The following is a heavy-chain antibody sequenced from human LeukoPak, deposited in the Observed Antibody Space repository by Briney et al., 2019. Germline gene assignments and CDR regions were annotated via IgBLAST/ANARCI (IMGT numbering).Heavy chain of an antibody. CDR3: TTDAKDIVTTIGALDF. CDR1: GFTFSNAG. J-gene: IGHJ4*02. V-gene: IGHV3-15*01. D-gene: IGHD5-12*01. CDR2: VKSKTDGGTT. Sequence: GGSLRLSCAASGFTFSNAGMTWVRQAPGKGLEWVGRVKSKTDGGTTDYAAPVKGRFTISRDDSKNTLYLQMNSLKTEDTAVYYCTTDAKDIVTTIGALDFWGQGTLVTAAS.